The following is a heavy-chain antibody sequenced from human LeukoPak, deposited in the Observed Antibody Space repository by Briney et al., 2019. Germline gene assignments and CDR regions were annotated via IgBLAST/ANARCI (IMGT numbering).Heavy chain of an antibody. J-gene: IGHJ4*02. CDR3: ARANSYYFDY. Sequence: GRSLRLSCAASGFTFSSYAMHWVRQAPGKGLEWVAVISYDGSNKYYADSVKGRFTISRDNSKNTLHLQINSLRAEDTAVYYCARANSYYFDYWGQGTLVTVSS. CDR1: GFTFSSYA. CDR2: ISYDGSNK. D-gene: IGHD5-24*01. V-gene: IGHV3-30-3*01.